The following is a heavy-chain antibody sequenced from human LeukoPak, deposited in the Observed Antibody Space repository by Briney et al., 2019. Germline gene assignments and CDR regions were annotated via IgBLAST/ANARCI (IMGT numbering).Heavy chain of an antibody. D-gene: IGHD2-8*01. CDR3: ARKGYCTNGVCYPSNWFGP. Sequence: SVKVSCKASGGTFSSYAISWVRQAPGQGLEWMGRIIPIFGTANYAQKFQGRVTITTDESTSTAYMELSSLRSEDTAVYYCARKGYCTNGVCYPSNWFGPWGQGTLVTVSS. CDR1: GGTFSSYA. CDR2: IIPIFGTA. V-gene: IGHV1-69*05. J-gene: IGHJ5*02.